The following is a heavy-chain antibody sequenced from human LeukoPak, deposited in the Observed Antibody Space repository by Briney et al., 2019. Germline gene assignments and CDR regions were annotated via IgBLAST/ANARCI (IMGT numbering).Heavy chain of an antibody. CDR2: ISGSGNST. CDR1: GFTFINYA. V-gene: IGHV3-23*01. CDR3: AKTLVGATSGPDYYFVS. D-gene: IGHD1-26*01. Sequence: AGGSLRLSCAASGFTFINYAMTWVRQAPGKGLEWVSAISGSGNSTYYPDSVKGRFSISRDNSTNTLYLQISSLRAEDTAVYYCAKTLVGATSGPDYYFVSWGQGTLVTVSS. J-gene: IGHJ4*02.